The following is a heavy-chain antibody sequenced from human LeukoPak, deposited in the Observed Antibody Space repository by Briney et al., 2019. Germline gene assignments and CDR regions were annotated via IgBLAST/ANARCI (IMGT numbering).Heavy chain of an antibody. CDR1: GYTFTGYY. CDR2: INPNSGGT. V-gene: IGHV1-2*02. CDR3: ARVLNSSSFLDY. Sequence: ASVKVSCKASGYTFTGYYMHWVRQAPGQGLEWMGWINPNSGGTNYAQKFQGRVTMTRDTSISTAYMELSRLRSDDTAVYYCARVLNSSSFLDYWGQGTLVTVSS. J-gene: IGHJ4*02. D-gene: IGHD6-6*01.